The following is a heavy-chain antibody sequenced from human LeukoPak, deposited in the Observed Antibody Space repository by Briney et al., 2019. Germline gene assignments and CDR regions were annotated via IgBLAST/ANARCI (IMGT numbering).Heavy chain of an antibody. CDR2: INPGVGSS. CDR1: GYILTDFF. V-gene: IGHV1-46*01. D-gene: IGHD2-8*01. CDR3: ARDLGIMADNWFDP. Sequence: ASVKVSCKTSGYILTDFFIHWVRQTPGQRLEWLGSINPGVGSSDYAQKFQGRVTMTRDTSTSTVFMEMRGLRSEDTAIYYCARDLGIMADNWFDPWGQGTRVTVSS. J-gene: IGHJ5*02.